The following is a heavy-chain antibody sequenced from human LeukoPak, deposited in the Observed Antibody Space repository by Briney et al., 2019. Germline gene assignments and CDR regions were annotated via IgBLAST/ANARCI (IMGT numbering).Heavy chain of an antibody. D-gene: IGHD1-26*01. CDR2: ISGSGGST. CDR1: GFNFSIYP. CDR3: AKDALPIVGATRGLDY. J-gene: IGHJ4*02. Sequence: GGSLRLSCTTSGFNFSIYPMTWVRQAPGKGLEWVSAISGSGGSTYYADSVKGRFTISRDNSKNSLYLQMSSLTPEDTALYYCAKDALPIVGATRGLDYWGQGTLVTVSS. V-gene: IGHV3-23*01.